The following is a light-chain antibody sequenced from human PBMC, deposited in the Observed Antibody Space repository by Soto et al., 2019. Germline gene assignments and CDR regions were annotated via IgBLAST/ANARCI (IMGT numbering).Light chain of an antibody. CDR1: QTISSW. Sequence: DIQMTQSPSTLSGSVGDRVTITCRASQTISSWLAWYQQKPGKAPKLLIYKASTLKSGVPSRFSGSGSGTDFTLTISSLQPEDFATYYCQQSYSTPNFGQGTRLEIK. J-gene: IGKJ5*01. V-gene: IGKV1-5*03. CDR2: KAS. CDR3: QQSYSTPN.